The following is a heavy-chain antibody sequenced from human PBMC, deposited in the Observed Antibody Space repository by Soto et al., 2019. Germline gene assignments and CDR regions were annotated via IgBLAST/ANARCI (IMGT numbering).Heavy chain of an antibody. J-gene: IGHJ4*02. CDR1: GFTFSNAW. V-gene: IGHV3-15*01. Sequence: EVQLVESGGGLVKPGGSLRLSCAASGFTFSNAWMSWVRQAPGKGLEWVGRIKSKTDGGTTDYAAPVKGIFTISRDDLKNTLYLQMNSLKTDDTAVYYCTTVQQLVRGPSRQFDYWGQGTLVTVSS. CDR2: IKSKTDGGTT. CDR3: TTVQQLVRGPSRQFDY. D-gene: IGHD6-13*01.